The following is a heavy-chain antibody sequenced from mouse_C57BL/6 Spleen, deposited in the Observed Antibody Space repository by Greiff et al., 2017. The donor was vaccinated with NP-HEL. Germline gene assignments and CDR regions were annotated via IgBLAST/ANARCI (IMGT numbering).Heavy chain of an antibody. D-gene: IGHD2-4*01. V-gene: IGHV14-4*01. Sequence: VQLQQSGAELVRPGASVKLSCTASGFNIKDDYMHWVKQRPEQGLEWIGWIDPENGDTEYASKFQGKATITADTSSNTAYLQLSSLTSEDTAVYYCIYYDYDNFDYWGQGTTLTVSS. CDR1: GFNIKDDY. J-gene: IGHJ2*01. CDR2: IDPENGDT. CDR3: IYYDYDNFDY.